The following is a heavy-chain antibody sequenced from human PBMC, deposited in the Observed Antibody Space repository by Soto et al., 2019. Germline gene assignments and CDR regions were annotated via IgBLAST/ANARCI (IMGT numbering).Heavy chain of an antibody. V-gene: IGHV4-59*01. CDR2: ISYSGNT. J-gene: IGHJ4*02. CDR1: GGSISNFY. CDR3: ARAPMVLSRSYFDS. Sequence: SETLSLTCTVSGGSISNFYWSWIRQPPGRGLEWIGYISYSGNTNYNPSLKSRVSISVDTSKNQLSLNLTSVTAADTAVYYCARAPMVLSRSYFDSWGQGTPVTVSS. D-gene: IGHD2-8*01.